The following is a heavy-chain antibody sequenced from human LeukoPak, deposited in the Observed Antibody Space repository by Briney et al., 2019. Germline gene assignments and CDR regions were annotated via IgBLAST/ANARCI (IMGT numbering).Heavy chain of an antibody. CDR1: GGTFGSYA. V-gene: IGHV5-51*01. J-gene: IGHJ6*02. Sequence: KVSCKASGGTFGSYAISWVRQMPGKGLEWMGIIYPGDSDTRYSPSFQGQVTISADKSISTAYLQWSSLKASDTAMYYCARHHYYGMDVWGQGTTVTVSS. CDR3: ARHHYYGMDV. CDR2: IYPGDSDT.